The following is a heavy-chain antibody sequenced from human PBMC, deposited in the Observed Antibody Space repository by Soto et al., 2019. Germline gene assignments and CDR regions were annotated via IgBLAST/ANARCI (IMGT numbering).Heavy chain of an antibody. CDR2: TYYRSRWYN. CDR3: AETTPHQWYYMDV. CDR1: GDSVSSNSAA. Sequence: SQTLSLTCAISGDSVSSNSAAWNWIRLSPSRGLEWLARTYYRSRWYNDYAVSVRSRITVNPDTSKNQLSLQLTSVTPEDTAVDYCAETTPHQWYYMDVWGKGTTVTVSS. J-gene: IGHJ6*03. V-gene: IGHV6-1*01. D-gene: IGHD2-15*01.